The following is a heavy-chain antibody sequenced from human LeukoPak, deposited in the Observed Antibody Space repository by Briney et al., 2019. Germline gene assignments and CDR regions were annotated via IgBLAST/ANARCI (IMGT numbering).Heavy chain of an antibody. Sequence: SQTLSLTCAISGDSVSSKSAAWNWIRQSPSRGLEWLGRTYYRSKWYNSYAISVKSRITINPDTSKNQFSLQLKSVTPEDTAVYYCAKDLTMIVVGTFNYWGQGTLVTVSS. CDR1: GDSVSSKSAA. J-gene: IGHJ4*02. CDR2: TYYRSKWYN. CDR3: AKDLTMIVVGTFNY. V-gene: IGHV6-1*01. D-gene: IGHD3-22*01.